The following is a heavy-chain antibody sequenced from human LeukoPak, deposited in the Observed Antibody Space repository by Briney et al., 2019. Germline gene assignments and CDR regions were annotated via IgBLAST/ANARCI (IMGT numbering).Heavy chain of an antibody. Sequence: SVKVSCKASGGTFSSYAISWVRQAPGQGLEWMGRIIPILGIANYAQKFQGRVTITADKSTSTAYMELSSLRSEDTAVYYCARDIPAAYYYYGMDVWAKGPRSPSP. CDR1: GGTFSSYA. D-gene: IGHD2-2*01. V-gene: IGHV1-69*04. J-gene: IGHJ6*02. CDR3: ARDIPAAYYYYGMDV. CDR2: IIPILGIA.